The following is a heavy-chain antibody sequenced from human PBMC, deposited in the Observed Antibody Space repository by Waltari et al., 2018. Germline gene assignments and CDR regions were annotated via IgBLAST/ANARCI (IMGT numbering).Heavy chain of an antibody. Sequence: QVQMVQSGAEVKRPGASVKVSCKASGYNFIHFYVHWMRQAPGQGLGWLGWIFPQSGGTSYAPKFQGRLTLTRDTSITTLYMELDSLTSDDTALDFCARENWHYDSWGQGTQVTVSS. CDR3: ARENWHYDS. J-gene: IGHJ5*01. CDR2: IFPQSGGT. CDR1: GYNFIHFY. V-gene: IGHV1-2*02. D-gene: IGHD1-7*01.